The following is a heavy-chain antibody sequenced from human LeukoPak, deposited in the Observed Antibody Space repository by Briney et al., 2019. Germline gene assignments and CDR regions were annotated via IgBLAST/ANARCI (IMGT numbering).Heavy chain of an antibody. D-gene: IGHD3-10*01. CDR1: GFTFSSYG. CDR3: ARVSRRSITMVRGAHGTAYCGMDV. J-gene: IGHJ6*04. V-gene: IGHV3-33*01. CDR2: IWYDGSNK. Sequence: GGSLRLSCAASGFTFSSYGMHWVRQAPGKGLEWVAVIWYDGSNKYYADSVKGRFTISRDNSKNTLYLQMNSLRAEDTAVYYCARVSRRSITMVRGAHGTAYCGMDVWGKGTTVTVSS.